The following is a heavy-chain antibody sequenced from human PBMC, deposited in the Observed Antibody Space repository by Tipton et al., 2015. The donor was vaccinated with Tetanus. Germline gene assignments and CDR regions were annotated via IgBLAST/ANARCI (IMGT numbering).Heavy chain of an antibody. CDR2: NNHNGNS. V-gene: IGHV4-34*01. J-gene: IGHJ3*02. Sequence: TLSLTCAVHGTSLSGYYWSWIRQAPGKGLEWIGENNHNGNSYYNPSLKSRVTISLDTSKSQFSLKMTSVTAADTGMYYCARLSSPFFGAFFMWGQGTMVTVSS. D-gene: IGHD3-3*01. CDR3: ARLSSPFFGAFFM. CDR1: GTSLSGYY.